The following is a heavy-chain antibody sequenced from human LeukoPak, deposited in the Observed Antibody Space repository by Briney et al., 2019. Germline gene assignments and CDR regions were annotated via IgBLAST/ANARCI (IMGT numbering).Heavy chain of an antibody. CDR1: GGTFSSYA. J-gene: IGHJ6*02. Sequence: SVKVSCKASGGTFSSYAISWVRRAPGQGLEWMGRIIPILGIANYAQKFQGRVTITADKSTSTAYMELSSLRSEDTAVYYCASRYDENYGMDVWGQGTTVTVSS. D-gene: IGHD1-14*01. V-gene: IGHV1-69*04. CDR3: ASRYDENYGMDV. CDR2: IIPILGIA.